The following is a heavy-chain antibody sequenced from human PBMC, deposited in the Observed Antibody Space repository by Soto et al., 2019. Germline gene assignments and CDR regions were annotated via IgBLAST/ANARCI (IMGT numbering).Heavy chain of an antibody. D-gene: IGHD6-13*01. CDR3: AKARHSTSWYGLEADF. CDR2: ISYGGDNK. Sequence: QVQLVESGGGVVQPGRSLRLSCAASGFIFSDYAMHWVRQAPGKGLEWVAVISYGGDNKYYADSVRGRFPISRDNLKNTLDLQINSLNPEDTAVYHCAKARHSTSWYGLEADFWGQGTLVTVSS. J-gene: IGHJ4*02. CDR1: GFIFSDYA. V-gene: IGHV3-30-3*01.